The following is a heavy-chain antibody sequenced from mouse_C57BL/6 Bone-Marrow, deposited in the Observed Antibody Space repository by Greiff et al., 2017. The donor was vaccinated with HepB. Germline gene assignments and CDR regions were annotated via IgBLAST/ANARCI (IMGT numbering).Heavy chain of an antibody. CDR3: AIKVTTVRYYAMDY. CDR1: GYTFTSYW. V-gene: IGHV1-74*01. D-gene: IGHD1-1*01. CDR2: IHPSDSDT. Sequence: VQLQQSGAELVKPGASVKVSCKASGYTFTSYWMHWVKQRPGQGLEWIGRIHPSDSDTNYNQKFKGKATLTVDKSSSTAYMQLSSLTSEDSAVYYCAIKVTTVRYYAMDYWGQGTSVTVSS. J-gene: IGHJ4*01.